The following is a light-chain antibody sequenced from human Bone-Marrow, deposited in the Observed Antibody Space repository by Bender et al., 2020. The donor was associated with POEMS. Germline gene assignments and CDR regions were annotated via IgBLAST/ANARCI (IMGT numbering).Light chain of an antibody. CDR2: YDD. CDR3: SAWDAILNGWV. Sequence: QSVLTQPPSASETPGQRVTISCSGSSSNIGKHGVNWYQKLPGKAPKLLIYYDDLVHSGVSDRLSGSKSGTSASLAISGLQSEDEADYYCSAWDAILNGWVFGGGTKLTVL. V-gene: IGLV1-36*01. J-gene: IGLJ3*02. CDR1: SSNIGKHG.